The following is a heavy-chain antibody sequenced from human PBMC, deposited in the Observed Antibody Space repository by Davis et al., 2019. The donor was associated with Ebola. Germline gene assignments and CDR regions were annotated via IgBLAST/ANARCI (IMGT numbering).Heavy chain of an antibody. D-gene: IGHD4-11*01. CDR1: GASFSDHF. CDR3: ARLTTVTYGLHYYYYMDV. CDR2: INHGGTT. J-gene: IGHJ6*03. V-gene: IGHV4-34*01. Sequence: PSETLSLTCAVYGASFSDHFWSWIRQPPGQGLEWIGQINHGGTTNYNPSLKSRVTISVDTSKNQFSLKVGSLTAADTAVYYCARLTTVTYGLHYYYYMDVWGKGTTVTVSS.